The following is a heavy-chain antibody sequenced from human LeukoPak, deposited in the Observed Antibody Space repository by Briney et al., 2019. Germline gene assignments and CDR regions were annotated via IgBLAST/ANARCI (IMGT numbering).Heavy chain of an antibody. CDR1: GYTFTGYY. V-gene: IGHV1-2*02. J-gene: IGHJ4*02. CDR3: ARRCSGGSCYYDY. Sequence: ASVKVSCKASGYTFTGYYMHWVRQAPGRGLEWMGWINPNSGGTNYAQKFQGRVTMTRDTSISTAYMELSRLRSDDTAVYYCARRCSGGSCYYDYWGQGTLVTVSS. D-gene: IGHD2-15*01. CDR2: INPNSGGT.